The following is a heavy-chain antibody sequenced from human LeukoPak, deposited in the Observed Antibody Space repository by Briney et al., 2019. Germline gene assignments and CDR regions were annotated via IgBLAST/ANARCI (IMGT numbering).Heavy chain of an antibody. CDR3: AKVNWEDYVWGNC. V-gene: IGHV3-23*01. CDR2: ISGSHT. D-gene: IGHD3-16*01. CDR1: GFTFNAQD. Sequence: GGSLRLSCAASGFTFNAQDINWVRQGPREGLEWVAGISGSHTFYADSVKGRFTFSRDNSKNTMYLQMNRLRVEDTAVYYCAKVNWEDYVWGNCWGQGTLVTVSS. J-gene: IGHJ4*02.